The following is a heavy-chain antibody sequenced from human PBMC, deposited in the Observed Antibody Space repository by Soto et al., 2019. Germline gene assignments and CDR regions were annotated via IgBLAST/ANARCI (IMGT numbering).Heavy chain of an antibody. V-gene: IGHV1-3*01. CDR2: INAGNGNT. J-gene: IGHJ4*02. CDR3: ARGILGDYFGYYFDY. Sequence: ASVKFSWKACGYGFTSCARQWVRQASEQRLEWMGWINAGNGNTKYSQQFTGRVTIPRDTSASTAYMELSSLRSEDTAVYYCARGILGDYFGYYFDYWGQGTLVTVSS. D-gene: IGHD4-17*01. CDR1: GYGFTSCA.